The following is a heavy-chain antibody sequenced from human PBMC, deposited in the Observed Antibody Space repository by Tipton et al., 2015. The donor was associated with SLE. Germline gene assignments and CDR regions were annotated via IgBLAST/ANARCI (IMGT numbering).Heavy chain of an antibody. V-gene: IGHV4-34*01. D-gene: IGHD3-10*01. CDR3: ARGDMLRGVIVG. J-gene: IGHJ4*02. Sequence: LRLSCAVYGGSFSDYYWRWIRQPPGKGLEWIGEIDDGGNTNYNPSLKSRVTMSVDTSKNQFSLELSSVTAADTAVYYCARGDMLRGVIVGWGQGTLVTVSS. CDR1: GGSFSDYY. CDR2: IDDGGNT.